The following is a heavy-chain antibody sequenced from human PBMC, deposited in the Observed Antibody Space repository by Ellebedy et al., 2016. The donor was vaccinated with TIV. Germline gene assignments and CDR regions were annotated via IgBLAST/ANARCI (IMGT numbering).Heavy chain of an antibody. CDR1: GLTFSSHA. J-gene: IGHJ5*02. V-gene: IGHV3-48*01. CDR2: ISSSSSTI. CDR3: ARSGEHDT. D-gene: IGHD1-26*01. Sequence: GESLKISCAASGLTFSSHAMSWVRQAPGKGLEWVSYISSSSSTIYYADSVKGRFTISRDNAKNLLYLQMNSLRGDDTAVYYCARSGEHDTWGQGTLVTVSS.